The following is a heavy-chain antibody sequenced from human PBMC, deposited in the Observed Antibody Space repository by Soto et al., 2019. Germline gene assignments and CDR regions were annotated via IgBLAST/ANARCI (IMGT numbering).Heavy chain of an antibody. CDR1: GFTFSSYA. D-gene: IGHD6-13*01. J-gene: IGHJ4*02. V-gene: IGHV3-30-3*01. CDR2: ISYDGSNK. Sequence: QVQLVESGGGVVQPGRSLRLSCAASGFTFSSYAMHWVRQAPGKGLEWVAVISYDGSNKYYADSVKGRFTISRDNSKNTLYLQMNSLRAEDTAVYYCARVFSAAAGISSNFDYWGQGTLVTVSS. CDR3: ARVFSAAAGISSNFDY.